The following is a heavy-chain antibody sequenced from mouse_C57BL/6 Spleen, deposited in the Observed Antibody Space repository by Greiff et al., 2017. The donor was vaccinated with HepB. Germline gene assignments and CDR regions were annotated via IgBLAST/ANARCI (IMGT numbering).Heavy chain of an antibody. V-gene: IGHV1-5*01. CDR2: IYPGNSDT. D-gene: IGHD2-4*01. J-gene: IGHJ2*01. CDR1: GYTFTSYW. Sequence: EVQLQQSGTVLARPGASVKMSCKTSGYTFTSYWMHWVKQRPGQGLEWIGAIYPGNSDTSYNQKFKGKAKLTAVTSASTAYMELSSLTNEDSAVYYCTRYDDDYDRYFDYWGQGTTLTVSS. CDR3: TRYDDDYDRYFDY.